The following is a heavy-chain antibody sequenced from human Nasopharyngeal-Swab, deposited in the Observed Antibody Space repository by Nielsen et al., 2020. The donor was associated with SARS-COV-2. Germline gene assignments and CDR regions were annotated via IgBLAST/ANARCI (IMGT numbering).Heavy chain of an antibody. CDR1: GFIFSASA. CDR2: IGDKDHNYAT. Sequence: GESLKISCAASGFIFSASAMHWVHQASGKGLEWVGRIGDKDHNYATTYGAAVKGRFTISRDDSKNTAFLQMDSLKTEDTALYYCTTDYYFDYWGQGTLVTVSS. V-gene: IGHV3-73*01. J-gene: IGHJ4*02. CDR3: TTDYYFDY.